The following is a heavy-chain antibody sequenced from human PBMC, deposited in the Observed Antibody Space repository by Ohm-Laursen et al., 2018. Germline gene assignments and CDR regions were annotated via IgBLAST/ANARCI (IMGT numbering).Heavy chain of an antibody. CDR1: GFSFSSYW. CDR3: SRDYSSI. D-gene: IGHD6-6*01. Sequence: GSLRLSCTASGFSFSSYWMAWVRQTPGKGLEWVANINRDGGSESYVDSVQGRFTISRDNAKNLLYLQMNNLRAEDTAMYYCSRDYSSIWGQGTLVTVSS. J-gene: IGHJ3*01. V-gene: IGHV3-7*01. CDR2: INRDGGSE.